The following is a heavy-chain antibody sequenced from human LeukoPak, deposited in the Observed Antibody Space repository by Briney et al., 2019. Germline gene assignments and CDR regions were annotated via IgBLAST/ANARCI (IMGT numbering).Heavy chain of an antibody. J-gene: IGHJ2*01. CDR1: GFTFSDYY. D-gene: IGHD3-3*01. Sequence: GGSLRLSCAASGFTFSDYYMSWIRQAPGKGLEWVSYISSSGSTIYYADSVKGRLTISRDNAKNSLYLQMNSLRAEDTAVYYCAQNNYDFWSGYSDWYFDLWGRGTLVTVSS. CDR2: ISSSGSTI. CDR3: AQNNYDFWSGYSDWYFDL. V-gene: IGHV3-11*01.